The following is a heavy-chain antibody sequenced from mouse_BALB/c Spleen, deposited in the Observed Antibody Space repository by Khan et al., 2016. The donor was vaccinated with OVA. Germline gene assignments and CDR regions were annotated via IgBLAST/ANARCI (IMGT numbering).Heavy chain of an antibody. D-gene: IGHD2-14*01. Sequence: EVEPVESGGGLVQPGGSLKLSCAASGFDFSRYWMSWVRQAPGKGLEWIGEINPDSSTINYTPSLKDKFIISRDNAKNTLYLQMSKVRSEDTALYYCARPYRYDGRAWFAYWGQGTLVTVSA. CDR3: ARPYRYDGRAWFAY. CDR1: GFDFSRYW. CDR2: INPDSSTI. V-gene: IGHV4-1*02. J-gene: IGHJ3*01.